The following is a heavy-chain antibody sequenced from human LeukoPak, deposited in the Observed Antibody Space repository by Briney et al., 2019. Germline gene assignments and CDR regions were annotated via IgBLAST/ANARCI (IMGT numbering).Heavy chain of an antibody. CDR2: ISSSSSYI. Sequence: GGSLRLSCAASGFTFSSYSMNWVRQAPGKGLEWVSSISSSSSYIYYADSVKGRFTISRDNAKNSLYLQMNSLRAEDTAVYYCATPILELTPSFGDDYVWGSYRKGHFRDYWGQGTLVTVSS. V-gene: IGHV3-21*01. D-gene: IGHD3-16*02. CDR1: GFTFSSYS. J-gene: IGHJ4*02. CDR3: ATPILELTPSFGDDYVWGSYRKGHFRDY.